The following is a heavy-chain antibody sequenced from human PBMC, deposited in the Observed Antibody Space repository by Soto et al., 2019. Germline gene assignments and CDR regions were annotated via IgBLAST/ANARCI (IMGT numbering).Heavy chain of an antibody. V-gene: IGHV4-31*03. CDR2: IYYSGST. CDR3: ARDPGPYSSPGAYYYGMDV. D-gene: IGHD6-13*01. Sequence: SETLSLTCTVSGGSISSGGYYWSWIRQHPGKGLEWIGYIYYSGSTYYNPSLKSRVTISVDTSKNQFSLKLSSVTAADTAVYYCARDPGPYSSPGAYYYGMDVWGQGTTVTVSS. CDR1: GGSISSGGYY. J-gene: IGHJ6*02.